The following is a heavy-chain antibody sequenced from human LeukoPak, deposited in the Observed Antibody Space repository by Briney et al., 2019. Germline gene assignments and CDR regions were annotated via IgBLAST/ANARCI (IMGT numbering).Heavy chain of an antibody. CDR3: AKCHFGSSSFYMDV. CDR1: GFIFSGYG. J-gene: IGHJ6*03. V-gene: IGHV3-30*02. CDR2: IRFDGSSE. Sequence: GGSLRLSCVVSGFIFSGYGMHWVRQAPGKGLEWVAFIRFDGSSEDYPDSVKGRFSISRDNSKNTLYLQMNSLRPEDTAMYYCAKCHFGSSSFYMDVWGKGTTVIVSS. D-gene: IGHD6-6*01.